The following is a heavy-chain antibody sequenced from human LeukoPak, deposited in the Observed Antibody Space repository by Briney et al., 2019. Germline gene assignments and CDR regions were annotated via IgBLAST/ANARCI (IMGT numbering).Heavy chain of an antibody. CDR3: ASLVTMVRGVT. Sequence: GGSLRLSCAASGFTFSSYSMNWVRQAPGKGLEWVSSISSSSSYIYYADSVKGRFTISRDNAKNSLYLQMNSLRAEDTAVYYCASLVTMVRGVTWGQGTLVTISS. CDR2: ISSSSSYI. V-gene: IGHV3-21*01. CDR1: GFTFSSYS. J-gene: IGHJ4*02. D-gene: IGHD3-10*01.